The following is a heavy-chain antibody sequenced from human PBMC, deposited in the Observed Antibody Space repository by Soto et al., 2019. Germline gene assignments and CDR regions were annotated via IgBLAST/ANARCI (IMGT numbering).Heavy chain of an antibody. D-gene: IGHD3-22*01. CDR1: GYTFTSYY. CDR3: ARDHDYYDSSGYALRDVPLGYFQH. Sequence: ASVKVSCKASGYTFTSYYMHWVRQAPGQGLEWMGIINPSGGSTSYAQKFQGRVTMTRDTSTSTVYMELSSLRSEDTAVYYCARDHDYYDSSGYALRDVPLGYFQHWDQGTLVTVSS. V-gene: IGHV1-46*03. CDR2: INPSGGST. J-gene: IGHJ1*01.